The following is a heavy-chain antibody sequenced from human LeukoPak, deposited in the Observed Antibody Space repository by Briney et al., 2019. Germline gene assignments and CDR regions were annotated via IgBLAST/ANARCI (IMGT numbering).Heavy chain of an antibody. J-gene: IGHJ5*02. CDR2: IYPGDSDT. Sequence: GESLKISCKGSGYSFTSYWIGWVRQMPGKGLEWMGIIYPGDSDTRYSPSFQGQVTISADKSISTAYLQWSSLKASDTAMYYCAGSYYYDSSGSRDWFDPWGQGTLVTVSS. V-gene: IGHV5-51*01. D-gene: IGHD3-22*01. CDR3: AGSYYYDSSGSRDWFDP. CDR1: GYSFTSYW.